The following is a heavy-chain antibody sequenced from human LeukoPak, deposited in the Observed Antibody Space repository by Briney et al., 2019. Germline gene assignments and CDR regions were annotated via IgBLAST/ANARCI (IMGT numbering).Heavy chain of an antibody. CDR1: GFTFSSYA. D-gene: IGHD3-16*01. J-gene: IGHJ4*02. CDR3: AKDPSRGTTL. CDR2: ISYDGSNK. V-gene: IGHV3-30-3*01. Sequence: GGSLRLSCAASGFTFSSYAMHWVRQAPGKGLEWVAVISYDGSNKYYADSVKGRFTISRDNSKNTLYLQMNSLRAEDTAVYYCAKDPSRGTTLWGQGTLVTVSS.